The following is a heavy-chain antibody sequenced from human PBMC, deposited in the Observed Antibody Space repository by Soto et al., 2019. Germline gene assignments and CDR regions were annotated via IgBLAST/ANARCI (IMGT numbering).Heavy chain of an antibody. CDR1: GGSISSSSYY. Sequence: SETLSLTCTVSGGSISSSSYYWGWIRQPPGKGLEWIGSIYYSGSTYYNPSLKSRVTISVDTSKNQFPLKLSSVTAADTAVYYCVTTANFYYGSGSYYNVNAFDIWGQGTMVTVSS. D-gene: IGHD3-10*01. CDR2: IYYSGST. J-gene: IGHJ3*02. CDR3: VTTANFYYGSGSYYNVNAFDI. V-gene: IGHV4-39*01.